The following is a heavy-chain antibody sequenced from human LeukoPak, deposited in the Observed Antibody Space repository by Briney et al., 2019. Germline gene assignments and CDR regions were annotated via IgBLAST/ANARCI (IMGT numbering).Heavy chain of an antibody. CDR3: ARKGAVWVVVAVFDAFDI. D-gene: IGHD2-15*01. Sequence: PSETLSLTCTVSGGSISSYYWSWIRQPPGKGLEWIGYIYYSGSTNYNPSLKSRVTISVDTSKNQFSLKLSSVTAADTAVYYCARKGAVWVVVAVFDAFDIWGQGTMVTVSS. V-gene: IGHV4-59*01. CDR2: IYYSGST. CDR1: GGSISSYY. J-gene: IGHJ3*02.